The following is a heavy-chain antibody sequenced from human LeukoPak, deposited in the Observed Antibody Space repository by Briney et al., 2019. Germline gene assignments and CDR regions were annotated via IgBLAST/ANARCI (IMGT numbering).Heavy chain of an antibody. CDR3: AKEQGYSRSSFGY. J-gene: IGHJ4*02. D-gene: IGHD6-6*01. CDR1: RFNFMRYG. CDR2: IWYDGSNK. V-gene: IGHV3-33*06. Sequence: GGALRLSCAASRFNFMRYGMHWLREAPGKGVEGVEVIWYDGSNKYYADSVKGRFTISRDNSNNTLYLLMNRLRAASKTVYYYAKEQGYSRSSFGYWGQGTLVTVSS.